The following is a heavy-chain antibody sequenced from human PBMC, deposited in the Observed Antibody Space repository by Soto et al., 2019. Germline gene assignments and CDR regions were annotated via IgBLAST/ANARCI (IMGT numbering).Heavy chain of an antibody. J-gene: IGHJ4*02. Sequence: QVQLVQSGAEVKKPGSSVKVSCKASGGTFSSYAISWVRQAPGQGLEWMGGIIHIFGTAKYAQKFQGRVTITADESTSTAYMELSSLRSEDTAVYYCALKTSGSGRFDYWGQGTLVTVSS. CDR1: GGTFSSYA. V-gene: IGHV1-69*01. CDR3: ALKTSGSGRFDY. D-gene: IGHD3-10*01. CDR2: IIHIFGTA.